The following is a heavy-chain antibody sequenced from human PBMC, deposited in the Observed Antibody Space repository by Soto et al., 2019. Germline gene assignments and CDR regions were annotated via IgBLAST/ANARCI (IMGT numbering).Heavy chain of an antibody. V-gene: IGHV3-23*01. CDR2: SSGSGSGGST. J-gene: IGHJ4*02. Sequence: EVQLLESGGGLVQPGGSLRLSCAASGFTFTNYAMTWVRQAPGKGLEWVSISSGSGSGGSTNYADSVKGRFTISRDNSKNTLYLQMNSRRVEDTAVYYCAKDRDDYRNYVFDYWGQGTLVNVSS. CDR1: GFTFTNYA. CDR3: AKDRDDYRNYVFDY. D-gene: IGHD4-4*01.